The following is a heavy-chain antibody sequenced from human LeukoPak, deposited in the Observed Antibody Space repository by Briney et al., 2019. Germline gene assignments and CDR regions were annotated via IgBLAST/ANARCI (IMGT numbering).Heavy chain of an antibody. D-gene: IGHD3-16*01. CDR1: GYTFSTFA. V-gene: IGHV3-23*01. CDR2: ISGRGGST. CDR3: AKVAVWGPSVWYFDL. Sequence: GGSLRLSCAGSGYTFSTFAMSWVRQIPGKGLEWVSAISGRGGSTNYADSVKGRFSISRGNSNNTLYLQLNSLRVEDTAIYFCAKVAVWGPSVWYFDLWGRGTLVTVSS. J-gene: IGHJ2*01.